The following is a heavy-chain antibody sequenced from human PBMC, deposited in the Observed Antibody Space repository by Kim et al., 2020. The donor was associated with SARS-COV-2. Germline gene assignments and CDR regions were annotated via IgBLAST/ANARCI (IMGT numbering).Heavy chain of an antibody. CDR1: GFTFSSYA. V-gene: IGHV3-30*04. CDR2: ISYDGSNK. CDR3: ARRDSPSASASVDY. Sequence: GGSLRLSCAASGFTFSSYAMHWVRQAPGKGLEWVAVISYDGSNKCYADSVKGRFTISRDNSKNTLYLQINSLRTEDTAVYYCARRDSPSASASVDYWGQGTLVTVSS. D-gene: IGHD5-18*01. J-gene: IGHJ4*02.